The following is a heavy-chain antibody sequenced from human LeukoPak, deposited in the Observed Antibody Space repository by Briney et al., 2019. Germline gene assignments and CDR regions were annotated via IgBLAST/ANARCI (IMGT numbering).Heavy chain of an antibody. CDR3: ARGNYDFWSGYSDENWFDP. V-gene: IGHV4-4*07. Sequence: SETLPLTCTVSGGSISSYYWSWIRQPAGKGLEWIGRIYTSGSTNYNPSLKSRVTMSVDTSKNQFSLKLSSVTAADTAVYYCARGNYDFWSGYSDENWFDPWGQGTLVTVSS. CDR1: GGSISSYY. CDR2: IYTSGST. J-gene: IGHJ5*02. D-gene: IGHD3-3*01.